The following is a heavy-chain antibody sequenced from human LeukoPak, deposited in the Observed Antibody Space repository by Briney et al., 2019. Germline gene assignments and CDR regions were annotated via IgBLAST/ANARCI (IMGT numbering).Heavy chain of an antibody. CDR3: ARKVYSSSPTDAFDI. CDR2: ISSASSYI. D-gene: IGHD6-6*01. J-gene: IGHJ3*02. Sequence: PGGSLRLSCAASGFTFSSYTMNWVRQAPGKGLEWVSSISSASSYINHADSVKGRFTISRDNAKNSLYLQMNSLRAEDTAVYYCARKVYSSSPTDAFDIWGQGTMVTVSS. CDR1: GFTFSSYT. V-gene: IGHV3-21*01.